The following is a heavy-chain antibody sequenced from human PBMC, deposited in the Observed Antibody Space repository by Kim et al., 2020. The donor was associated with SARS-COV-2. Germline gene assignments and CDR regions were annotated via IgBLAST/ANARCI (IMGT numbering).Heavy chain of an antibody. Sequence: GGSLRLSCAASGFTFSSYGMHWVRQAPGKGLEWVAVIWYDGSNKYYADSVKGRFTISRDNSKNTLYLQMNSLRAEDTAVYYCARDWYYYDSSGYYYPDNFDYWGQGTLVTVSS. CDR3: ARDWYYYDSSGYYYPDNFDY. CDR2: IWYDGSNK. J-gene: IGHJ4*02. D-gene: IGHD3-22*01. V-gene: IGHV3-33*01. CDR1: GFTFSSYG.